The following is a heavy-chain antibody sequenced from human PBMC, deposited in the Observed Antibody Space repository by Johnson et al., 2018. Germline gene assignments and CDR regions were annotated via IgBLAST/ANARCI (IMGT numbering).Heavy chain of an antibody. Sequence: QVQLVQSGGGVVQPGRSPRLSCAASGFTFSSYAMHWVRQAPGKGLEWVAVISYDGSNKYYADSVKGRFTISRDNSKNTLYLQMNSLRAEDTAVYYCASPAGGGWVQHWGQGTLVTVSS. CDR2: ISYDGSNK. CDR3: ASPAGGGWVQH. J-gene: IGHJ1*01. CDR1: GFTFSSYA. D-gene: IGHD2-15*01. V-gene: IGHV3-30-3*01.